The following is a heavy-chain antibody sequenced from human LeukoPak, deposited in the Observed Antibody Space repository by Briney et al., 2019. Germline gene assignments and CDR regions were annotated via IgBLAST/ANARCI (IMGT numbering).Heavy chain of an antibody. CDR1: GYTFTSYG. CDR3: AREDRIAAALMDV. V-gene: IGHV1-2*02. CDR2: INPNSGGT. Sequence: ASVKVSCKASGYTFTSYGISWVRQAPGQGLEWMGWINPNSGGTNYAQKFQGRVTMTRDTSISTAYMELSRPRSDDTAVYYCAREDRIAAALMDVWGKGTTVTVSS. J-gene: IGHJ6*04. D-gene: IGHD6-13*01.